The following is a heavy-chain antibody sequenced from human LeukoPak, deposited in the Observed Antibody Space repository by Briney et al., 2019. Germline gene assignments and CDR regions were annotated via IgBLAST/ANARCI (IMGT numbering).Heavy chain of an antibody. D-gene: IGHD2-15*01. Sequence: ASVKVSCKTSGYTFTSYGVSWIRQAPGEGRAWMGWINTYNGNTDYAQKLQDRVTMTKDTSTTTAYMELRSLRSDDTAVYYCARNRCSGGSCYDDYWGQGTLVTVSS. V-gene: IGHV1-18*01. CDR1: GYTFTSYG. CDR2: INTYNGNT. CDR3: ARNRCSGGSCYDDY. J-gene: IGHJ4*02.